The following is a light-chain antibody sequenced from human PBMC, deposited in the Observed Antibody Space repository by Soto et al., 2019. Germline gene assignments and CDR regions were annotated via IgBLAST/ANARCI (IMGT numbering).Light chain of an antibody. Sequence: QSVLSQSPSASGTPGQRVTVSCSGSSSNIGTNYVYWYQQLPATAPKLLIYRNNQRPSGVPDRFTGSKSGTSASLAISGLRSEDEADYFCAAWDDSLSGVLFGGGTK. CDR3: AAWDDSLSGVL. V-gene: IGLV1-47*01. J-gene: IGLJ2*01. CDR2: RNN. CDR1: SSNIGTNY.